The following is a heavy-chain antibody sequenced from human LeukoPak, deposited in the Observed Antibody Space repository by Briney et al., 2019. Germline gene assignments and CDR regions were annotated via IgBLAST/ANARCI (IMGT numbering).Heavy chain of an antibody. D-gene: IGHD3-3*01. Sequence: PSQTLSLTCTVSGGSIRSYYWSWIRQPAGKGLEWIGRIYTSGSTNYNPSLKSRVTMSVDTSKNQFSLKLSSVTAADTAVYYCARDRYYDFWSGYLNWYFDLWGRGTLVTVSS. CDR2: IYTSGST. J-gene: IGHJ2*01. CDR3: ARDRYYDFWSGYLNWYFDL. CDR1: GGSIRSYY. V-gene: IGHV4-4*07.